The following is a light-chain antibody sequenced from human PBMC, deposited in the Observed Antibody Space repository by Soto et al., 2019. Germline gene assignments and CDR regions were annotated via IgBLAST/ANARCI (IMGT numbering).Light chain of an antibody. V-gene: IGLV2-14*01. CDR3: SSYTSSRAYL. J-gene: IGLJ1*01. Sequence: QSALTQPASVSGSPGQSITISCTGTNSDVGGYNYVSWYQQQSGKAPKLMIHEVSNRPSGVSNRFSGSKSGNTASLTISGLQAEDEADYYCSSYTSSRAYLFGIGTKLTVL. CDR1: NSDVGGYNY. CDR2: EVS.